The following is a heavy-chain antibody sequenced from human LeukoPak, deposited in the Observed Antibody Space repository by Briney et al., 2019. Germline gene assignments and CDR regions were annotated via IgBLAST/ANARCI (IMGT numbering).Heavy chain of an antibody. CDR1: GGSISSGDYY. J-gene: IGHJ6*03. D-gene: IGHD2-8*01. CDR2: IYYSGST. Sequence: SETLSLTCTASGGSISSGDYYWSWIRQPPGKGLEWIGYIYYSGSTYYNPSLKSRVTISVDTSKNQFSLKLSSVTAADTAVYYCARAPGYCTNGVCSPYYYYYMDVWGKGTTVTVSS. CDR3: ARAPGYCTNGVCSPYYYYYMDV. V-gene: IGHV4-30-4*08.